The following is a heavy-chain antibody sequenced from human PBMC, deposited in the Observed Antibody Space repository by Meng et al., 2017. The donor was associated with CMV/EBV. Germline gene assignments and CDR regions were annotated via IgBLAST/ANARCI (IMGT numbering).Heavy chain of an antibody. D-gene: IGHD1-7*01. CDR2: IIPIFGTA. Sequence: QVRMGLSGAQGKKPGPSVKVSCKASGGTFSSYAISWVRQAPGQGLEWMGGIIPIFGTANYAQKFQGRVTITADESTSTAYMELSSLRSEDTAVYYCARGSGAGTTWSYFDYWGQGTLVTVSS. CDR3: ARGSGAGTTWSYFDY. CDR1: GGTFSSYA. J-gene: IGHJ4*02. V-gene: IGHV1-69*12.